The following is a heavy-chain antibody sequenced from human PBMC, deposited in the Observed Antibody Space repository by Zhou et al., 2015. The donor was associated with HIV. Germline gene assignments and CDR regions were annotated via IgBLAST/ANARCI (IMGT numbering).Heavy chain of an antibody. V-gene: IGHV1-69*01. CDR2: IIPVFGTP. CDR3: TAGPPFYDRSAYFQT. Sequence: QVQLVQSGPEVKKPGSSLRVSCKPSGGSFRTYGIHWVRQAPGQGLEWMGGIIPVFGTPTYAQNIQGRITISADEVARTVYMQLTSLRSEDTAIYYCTAGPPFYDRSAYFQTWGQGPCRRL. CDR1: GGSFRTYG. J-gene: IGHJ4*02. D-gene: IGHD3-16*01.